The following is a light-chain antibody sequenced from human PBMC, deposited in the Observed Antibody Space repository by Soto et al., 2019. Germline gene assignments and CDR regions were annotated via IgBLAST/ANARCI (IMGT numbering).Light chain of an antibody. J-gene: IGKJ5*01. CDR1: QSVNSN. V-gene: IGKV3D-15*01. Sequence: EIVMTQSPATLSLSPGERATLSCRASQSVNSNLAWYQQKAGQAPRLLIYGTSTRATGIPDRFSGSGSGTDFTLTISSLQSEDFAVYYCQQYNNWPFITFGQGTRLEIK. CDR3: QQYNNWPFIT. CDR2: GTS.